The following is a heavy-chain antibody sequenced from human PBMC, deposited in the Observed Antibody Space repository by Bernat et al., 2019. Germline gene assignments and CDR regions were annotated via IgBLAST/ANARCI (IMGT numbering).Heavy chain of an antibody. D-gene: IGHD3-10*02. CDR2: IWRAGSNE. V-gene: IGHV3-33*01. CDR3: AGVSLYGAGASGMDV. Sequence: QVQLVESGGGVVQTERSQRLSCEASKFTFSSYGMHWVRQAPGKGLEGVAVIWRAGSNENSADTVNGGFTISRNNSKNTLYLKMNNLRAEDTAVYYGAGVSLYGAGASGMDVWGQGTTVTVSS. J-gene: IGHJ6*02. CDR1: KFTFSSYG.